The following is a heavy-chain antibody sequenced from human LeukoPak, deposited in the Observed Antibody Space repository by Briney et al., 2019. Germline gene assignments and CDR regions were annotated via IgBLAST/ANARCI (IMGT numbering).Heavy chain of an antibody. D-gene: IGHD3-22*01. CDR3: ANYYYDSSGYLQGFFDY. CDR2: IYYSGST. Sequence: PSETLSLTCTVSGGSISSSSYYWGWIRQPPGKGLEWIGSIYYSGSTYYNPSLKSRVTISVDTSKNQFSLKLSSVTAADTAVYYCANYYYDSSGYLQGFFDYWGQGTLVTVSS. V-gene: IGHV4-39*01. CDR1: GGSISSSSYY. J-gene: IGHJ4*02.